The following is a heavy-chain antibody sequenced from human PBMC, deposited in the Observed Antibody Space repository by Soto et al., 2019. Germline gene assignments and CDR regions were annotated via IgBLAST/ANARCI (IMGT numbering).Heavy chain of an antibody. D-gene: IGHD3-10*01. J-gene: IGHJ6*02. Sequence: QVHLVQSGAEVKKPGSSVKVSCKTSGGSFNNYAVSWVRQAPGQELEGMRGIIPNFDTQNYAQKFQDRVTIYADEYTSKVYMERRSVSSKDTAVYDCAVAMVREILVFESSGMHVWGHGTTAIVSS. CDR2: IIPNFDTQ. V-gene: IGHV1-69*01. CDR1: GGSFNNYA. CDR3: AVAMVREILVFESSGMHV.